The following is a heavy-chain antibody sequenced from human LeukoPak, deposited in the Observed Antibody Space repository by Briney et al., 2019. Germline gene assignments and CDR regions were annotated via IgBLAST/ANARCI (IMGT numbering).Heavy chain of an antibody. D-gene: IGHD5-18*01. J-gene: IGHJ6*03. CDR2: IYPGDSDT. V-gene: IGHV5-51*01. CDR1: GYSFTSYW. CDR3: ARLSGYSYGYNYYYYMDV. Sequence: GESLKISCKGSGYSFTSYWIGWVRQMPGKGLEWMGIIYPGDSDTRYSPSFQGQVTISADKSISTAYLQWSSLKASDTAMYYCARLSGYSYGYNYYYYMDVWGKGTTVTVSS.